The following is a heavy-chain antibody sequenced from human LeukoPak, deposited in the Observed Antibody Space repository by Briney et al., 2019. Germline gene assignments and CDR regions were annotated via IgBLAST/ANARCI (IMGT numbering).Heavy chain of an antibody. D-gene: IGHD2-2*01. CDR3: ARDRYCSSTSCYPGIDY. J-gene: IGHJ4*02. V-gene: IGHV4-59*12. CDR2: IYYSGST. Sequence: KPSETLSLTCTVSGGSISSYYWSWIRQPPGKGLEWIGYIYYSGSTNYNPSLKSRVTISVDTSKNRFSLKLSSVTAADTAVYYCARDRYCSSTSCYPGIDYWGQGTLVTVSS. CDR1: GGSISSYY.